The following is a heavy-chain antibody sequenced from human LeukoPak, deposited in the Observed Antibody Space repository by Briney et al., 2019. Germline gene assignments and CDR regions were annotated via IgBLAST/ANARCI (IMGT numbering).Heavy chain of an antibody. Sequence: GGSLRLSCAATGFKFSSFSMNWVRQAPGKGLEWISYITSSSSSTYYAGSVKGRFTISRDNAKNSLFLQMNNLRVEDTAIYYCARAIGSYGDSAYWGQGTLVTVSS. V-gene: IGHV3-48*04. CDR2: ITSSSSST. CDR3: ARAIGSYGDSAY. J-gene: IGHJ4*02. CDR1: GFKFSSFS. D-gene: IGHD4-17*01.